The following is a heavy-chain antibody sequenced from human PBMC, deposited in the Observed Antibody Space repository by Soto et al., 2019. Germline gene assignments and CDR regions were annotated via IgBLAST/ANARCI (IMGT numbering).Heavy chain of an antibody. D-gene: IGHD3-3*01. V-gene: IGHV3-33*01. Sequence: GGSLRLSCTAFGFTFSSYGMHGVRQAPGKGLEWVAVIWYDGSNKYYADSVKGRFTISRDNSKNTLYLQMNSLRAEDTAVYYCARDGLLRFLEWTQKYYYYYYMDVWGKGTTVTVSS. CDR2: IWYDGSNK. J-gene: IGHJ6*03. CDR1: GFTFSSYG. CDR3: ARDGLLRFLEWTQKYYYYYYMDV.